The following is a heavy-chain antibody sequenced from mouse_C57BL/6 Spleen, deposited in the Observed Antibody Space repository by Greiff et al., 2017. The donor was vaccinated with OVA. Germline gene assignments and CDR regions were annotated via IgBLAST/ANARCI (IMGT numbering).Heavy chain of an antibody. V-gene: IGHV1-69*01. Sequence: QVQLQQPGAELVMPGASVKLSCKASGYTFTSYWMHWVKQRPGQGLEWIGEIDPSDSYTNYNQKFKGKSTLTVDKSSSTAYMQLSSLTSEDSAVYYCARPDSNYGGDFDYWGQGTTLTVSS. D-gene: IGHD2-5*01. J-gene: IGHJ2*01. CDR3: ARPDSNYGGDFDY. CDR1: GYTFTSYW. CDR2: IDPSDSYT.